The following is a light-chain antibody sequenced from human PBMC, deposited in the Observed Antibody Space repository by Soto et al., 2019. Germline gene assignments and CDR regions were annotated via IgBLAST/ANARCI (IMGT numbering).Light chain of an antibody. CDR3: CSYVGNYTPV. V-gene: IGLV2-23*01. CDR2: EGS. Sequence: QSVLTQPASVSGSPGQSITISCTGTSSDVGSNNLVSWYQQHPGKAPKFVIYEGSKRPSGVSNRFSGSKSGNTASLTISGLQAEDEADYYCCSYVGNYTPVFGTGTKLTVL. J-gene: IGLJ1*01. CDR1: SSDVGSNNL.